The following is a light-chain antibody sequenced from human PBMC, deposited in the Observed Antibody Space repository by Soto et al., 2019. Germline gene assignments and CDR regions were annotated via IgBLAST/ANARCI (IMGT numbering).Light chain of an antibody. CDR2: DAS. CDR3: QQYNSYWT. V-gene: IGKV1-5*01. CDR1: QSISSW. J-gene: IGKJ1*01. Sequence: QMTQSPSTLSASVGDRVTITCRASQSISSWLAWYQQKPGKAPKLLIYDASSLESGVPSRFSGSGSGTEFTLTISSLQPDDFATYYCQQYNSYWTFGQGTKVEIK.